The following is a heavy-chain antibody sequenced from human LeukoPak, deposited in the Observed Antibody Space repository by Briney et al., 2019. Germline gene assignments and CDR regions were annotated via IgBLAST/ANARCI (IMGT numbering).Heavy chain of an antibody. CDR1: GYTFTSYY. D-gene: IGHD4-17*01. Sequence: GASVTVSCKASGYTFTSYYMHWVRHAPGQGLEWMGIINPSGGSTSYAQKFQGRVTMTRDTSTSTVYMELSSLRSEDTAVYYCARDPDGDYVRGWFDPWGQGTLVTVSS. CDR3: ARDPDGDYVRGWFDP. CDR2: INPSGGST. J-gene: IGHJ5*02. V-gene: IGHV1-46*01.